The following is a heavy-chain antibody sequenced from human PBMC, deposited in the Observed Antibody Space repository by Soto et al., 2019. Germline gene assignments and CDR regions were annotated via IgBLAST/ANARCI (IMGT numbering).Heavy chain of an antibody. V-gene: IGHV1-3*01. Sequence: ASVKVSCKASGYTFTSYAMHWVRQAPGQRLEWMGWINAGNGNTKYSQKFQGRVTITRDTSASTAYMELSSLRSEDTAVYYCAADLSDYDFWSGYYRYYYYGMDVRGQGITVTVSS. J-gene: IGHJ6*02. D-gene: IGHD3-3*01. CDR2: INAGNGNT. CDR1: GYTFTSYA. CDR3: AADLSDYDFWSGYYRYYYYGMDV.